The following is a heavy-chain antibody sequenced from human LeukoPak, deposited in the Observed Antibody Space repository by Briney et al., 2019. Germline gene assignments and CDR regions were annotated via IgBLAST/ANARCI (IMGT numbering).Heavy chain of an antibody. CDR1: GYTFTSYG. CDR2: INGYNANT. CDR3: ARYSGSYNWYFDL. Sequence: ASVKVSCKASGYTFTSYGITWVRQAPGQGLELMGLINGYNANTNYAQKLQGRVTMTTDTSTSTAYMELRSLRSDDTAVYYCARYSGSYNWYFDLWGRGTLVTVSS. D-gene: IGHD1-26*01. V-gene: IGHV1-18*01. J-gene: IGHJ2*01.